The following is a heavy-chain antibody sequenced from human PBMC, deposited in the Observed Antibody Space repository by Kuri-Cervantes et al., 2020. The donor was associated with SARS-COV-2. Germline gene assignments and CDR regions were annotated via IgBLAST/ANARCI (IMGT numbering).Heavy chain of an antibody. D-gene: IGHD2-15*01. CDR1: GGSIISSDYY. J-gene: IGHJ4*02. V-gene: IGHV4-39*01. Sequence: GSLRLSCTVSGGSIISSDYYWAWVRQSPGKGLEWIGTIYYSGVTYYSPSLKSRVTISVDTSKNQFSLKLTSVTAADTAVYYCVRVDCSAGTCYRRSFDYWGRGTLVTVSS. CDR3: VRVDCSAGTCYRRSFDY. CDR2: IYYSGVT.